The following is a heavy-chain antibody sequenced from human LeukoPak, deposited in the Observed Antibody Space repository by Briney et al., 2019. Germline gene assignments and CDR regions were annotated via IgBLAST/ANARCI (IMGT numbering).Heavy chain of an antibody. CDR3: ARLPGLRFLGQYYYYMDV. Sequence: ASVKVSCKASGYTFTSYYMHWVRQAPGQGLEWMGIINPSGGSTSYAQKFQGRVTISVDTSNNQFSLKLSSVTAADTAVYYCARLPGLRFLGQYYYYMDVWGKGTTVTVSS. V-gene: IGHV1-46*01. CDR1: GYTFTSYY. D-gene: IGHD3-3*01. CDR2: INPSGGST. J-gene: IGHJ6*03.